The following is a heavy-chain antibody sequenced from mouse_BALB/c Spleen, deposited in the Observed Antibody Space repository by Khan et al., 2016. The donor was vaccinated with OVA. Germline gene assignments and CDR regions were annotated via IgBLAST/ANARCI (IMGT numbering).Heavy chain of an antibody. J-gene: IGHJ2*01. CDR2: IIPTKGRT. D-gene: IGHD1-1*01. CDR3: ARIKKIVATYFDY. CDR1: GFTLTSYW. V-gene: IGHV1S81*02. Sequence: QVQLKQSGAELVKAGASVKMSCKASGFTLTSYWMHWVKQRLGQGLEWFAEIIPTKGRTYYNEKLKSKATLTVDNSSSSAYTLYSSPTIENSAVYYCARIKKIVATYFDYWGQGTTLTVSS.